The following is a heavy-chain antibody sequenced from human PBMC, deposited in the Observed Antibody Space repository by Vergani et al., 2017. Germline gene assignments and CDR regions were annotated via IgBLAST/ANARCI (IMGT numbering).Heavy chain of an antibody. CDR3: ARHPKGVTDAFDI. D-gene: IGHD5-18*01. CDR2: IHYSGST. Sequence: QLQLQESGPGLVKPSETLSLTCTVSGGSISSSSYYWGWIRQPPGKGLEWIGSIHYSGSTYYNPSLKSRVTISVDTSKNQFSLKLSSVTAADTAVYYCARHPKGVTDAFDIWGQGTMVTVSS. J-gene: IGHJ3*02. V-gene: IGHV4-39*01. CDR1: GGSISSSSYY.